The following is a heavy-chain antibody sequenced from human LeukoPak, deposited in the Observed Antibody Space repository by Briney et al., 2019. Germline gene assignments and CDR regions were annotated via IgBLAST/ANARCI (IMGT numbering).Heavy chain of an antibody. CDR1: GGSFSGYY. J-gene: IGHJ4*02. D-gene: IGHD3-10*01. Sequence: SETLSLTCAAYGGSFSGYYWSWIRQPPGKGLEWIGEINHSGSTNYNPSLKSRVTISVDTSKNQFSLKLSSVTAADTAVYYCARGGYGSGSYYPHHFDYWGQGTLVTVSS. CDR3: ARGGYGSGSYYPHHFDY. CDR2: INHSGST. V-gene: IGHV4-34*01.